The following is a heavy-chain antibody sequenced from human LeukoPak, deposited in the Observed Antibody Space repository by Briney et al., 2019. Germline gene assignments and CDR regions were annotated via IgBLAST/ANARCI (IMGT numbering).Heavy chain of an antibody. CDR3: ARSYCSSTSCLLGGS. CDR1: GYTFTSYG. Sequence: GASVKVSCKASGYTFTSYGISWVRQAPGQGLEWMGWISAYNGNTNYAQKLQGRVTMTTDTSTSTAYMELRSLRSDDTAVYYCARSYCSSTSCLLGGSWGQEPWSPSPQ. D-gene: IGHD2-2*01. V-gene: IGHV1-18*01. J-gene: IGHJ4*02. CDR2: ISAYNGNT.